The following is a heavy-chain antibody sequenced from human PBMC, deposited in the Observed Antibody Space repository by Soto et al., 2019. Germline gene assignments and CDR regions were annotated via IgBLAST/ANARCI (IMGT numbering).Heavy chain of an antibody. CDR1: GFTFTTAW. D-gene: IGHD6-19*01. CDR3: ADIAVSHTGDY. V-gene: IGHV3-15*07. J-gene: IGHJ4*02. CDR2: IKRKIDGETT. Sequence: EVQLVESGGGLVKPGGSLRLSCAASGFTFTTAWVNWVRQAPGKGLEWVGRIKRKIDGETTDYAAPVKGRFTISRDDSKNTLYLQMNSLQTEDTGVYYCADIAVSHTGDYWGQGTLVTVSS.